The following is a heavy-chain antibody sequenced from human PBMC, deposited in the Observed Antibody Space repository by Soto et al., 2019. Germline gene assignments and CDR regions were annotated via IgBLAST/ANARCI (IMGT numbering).Heavy chain of an antibody. CDR2: ISGSSDTI. D-gene: IGHD2-15*01. CDR1: GFTLSSYN. CDR3: ARDHGGSTGCVEIYYCFGGDV. J-gene: IGHJ6*04. V-gene: IGHV3-48*02. Sequence: EVQLVESGGGLVQPGGSLRLSCAASGFTLSSYNMNWVRQAPGKGLEWVSYISGSSDTIYYADSVKGRFTIARDNAKNSLYLQMDSLRDEDTAVYYCARDHGGSTGCVEIYYCFGGDVWGEWTTVTVSS.